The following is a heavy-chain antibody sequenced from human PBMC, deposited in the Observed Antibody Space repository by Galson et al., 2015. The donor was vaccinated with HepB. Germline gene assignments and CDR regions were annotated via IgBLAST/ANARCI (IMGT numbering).Heavy chain of an antibody. CDR2: TYYRSKWYN. V-gene: IGHV6-1*01. J-gene: IGHJ6*03. D-gene: IGHD6-19*01. CDR1: GDSVSSNSAA. Sequence: CAISGDSVSSNSAAWNWIRQSPSRGLEWLGRTYYRSKWYNDYAVSVKGRITINPDTSKNQFSLQLNSVTPEDTAVYYCARSVYSSGWYKNYYYYYMDVWGKGTTVTVSS. CDR3: ARSVYSSGWYKNYYYYYMDV.